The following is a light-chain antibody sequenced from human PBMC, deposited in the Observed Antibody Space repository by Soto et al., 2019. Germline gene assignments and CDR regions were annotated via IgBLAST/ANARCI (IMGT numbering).Light chain of an antibody. CDR1: QSVSSSY. CDR2: GAS. CDR3: QQYGSSSWT. Sequence: EIVLTQSPGTLSLSPGERATLSCRASQSVSSSYLAWYQQKPGQAPRLLIYGASSRATGIPDRFSGSGSGTDFTLTIIRLEPEDFAVYYCQQYGSSSWTFGQGTKVDIK. J-gene: IGKJ1*01. V-gene: IGKV3-20*01.